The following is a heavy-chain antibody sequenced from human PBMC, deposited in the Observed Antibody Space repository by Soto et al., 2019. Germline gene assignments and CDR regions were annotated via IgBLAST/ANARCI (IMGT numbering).Heavy chain of an antibody. CDR1: GFSLNARAVG. CDR2: TYWDDDN. CDR3: AHGSCWRFDY. J-gene: IGHJ4*02. Sequence: QITLEESGPTLVKPTQTLTLTCTFSGFSLNARAVGVGWIRQPPGKALEWLAFTYWDDDNHYSPSLKSRLTITKDTSKNQLVLTMTNTDAADTATYYCAHGSCWRFDYWGQGTQVTVSS. D-gene: IGHD6-19*01. V-gene: IGHV2-5*02.